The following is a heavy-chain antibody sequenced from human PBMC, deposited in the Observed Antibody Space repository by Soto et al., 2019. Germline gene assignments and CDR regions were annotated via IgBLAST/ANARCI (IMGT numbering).Heavy chain of an antibody. CDR3: ARDGSIAARHAFDI. CDR2: ISYDGSNK. CDR1: GFTFSSYA. D-gene: IGHD6-6*01. V-gene: IGHV3-30-3*01. Sequence: QVQLVESGGGVVQPGRSLRLSCAASGFTFSSYAMHWVRQAPGKGLEWVAVISYDGSNKYYADSVKGRFTISRDNSKNTLYLQMNSLRAEDTAVYYCARDGSIAARHAFDIWGQGTMVTVSS. J-gene: IGHJ3*02.